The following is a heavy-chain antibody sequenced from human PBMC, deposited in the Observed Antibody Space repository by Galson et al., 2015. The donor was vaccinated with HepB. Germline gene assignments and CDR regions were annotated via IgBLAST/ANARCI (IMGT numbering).Heavy chain of an antibody. J-gene: IGHJ4*02. Sequence: SLRLSCAASGFTFSSYAMSWVRQAPGKGLEWVSAISGSGGSTYYADSVKGRFTISRDNSKNTLYLQMNSLRAEDTAVYYCASQSSSWYFSPIDYWGQGTLVTVSS. CDR3: ASQSSSWYFSPIDY. V-gene: IGHV3-23*01. CDR2: ISGSGGST. CDR1: GFTFSSYA. D-gene: IGHD6-13*01.